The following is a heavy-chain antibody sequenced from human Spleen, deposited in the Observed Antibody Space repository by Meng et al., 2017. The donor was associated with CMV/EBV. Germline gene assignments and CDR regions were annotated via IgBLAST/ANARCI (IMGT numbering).Heavy chain of an antibody. CDR1: GIPFSDSS. D-gene: IGHD1-1*01. CDR3: ATRTHWKGLSGAFDI. V-gene: IGHV3-11*01. CDR2: ISSGVSGSYTM. J-gene: IGHJ3*02. Sequence: GESLKISCAASGIPFSDSSMDWIRQAPGKGLEWISYISSGVSGSYTMYYADSVKGRFTISRDNAKNLLLLQMNTLRVEDTAVYYCATRTHWKGLSGAFDIWGRGTMVTVSS.